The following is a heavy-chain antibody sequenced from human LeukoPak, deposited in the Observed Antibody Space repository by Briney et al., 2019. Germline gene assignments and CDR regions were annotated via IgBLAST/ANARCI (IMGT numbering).Heavy chain of an antibody. CDR1: GFTFSSYA. J-gene: IGHJ4*02. V-gene: IGHV3-23*01. D-gene: IGHD6-19*01. CDR3: AKRPIGYSSGWYFDY. Sequence: GGSLRLSCAASGFTFSSYAMSWVRQAPGKGLEWVSAISGSGGSTYYADSVKGRFTISRDNSKNTLYLQMNSLRAEATAVYYCAKRPIGYSSGWYFDYWGQGTLVTVSS. CDR2: ISGSGGST.